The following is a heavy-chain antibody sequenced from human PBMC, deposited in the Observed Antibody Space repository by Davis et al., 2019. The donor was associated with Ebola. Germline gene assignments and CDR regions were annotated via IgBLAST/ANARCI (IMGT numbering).Heavy chain of an antibody. D-gene: IGHD3-22*01. CDR1: GFTLSSYS. Sequence: PGGSLRLSCAASGFTLSSYSMNWVRQDPGKGLEWVSLISGSSNTIYYADPVKGRFTIARDNAKNSLYLQMDGLRDEATAVYYCARDREIDSSTYWYYHSLDVWGQGTTVTVSS. CDR3: ARDREIDSSTYWYYHSLDV. CDR2: ISGSSNTI. J-gene: IGHJ6*02. V-gene: IGHV3-48*02.